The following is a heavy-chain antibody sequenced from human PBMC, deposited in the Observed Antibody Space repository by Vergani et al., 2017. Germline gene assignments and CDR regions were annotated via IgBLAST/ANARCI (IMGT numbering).Heavy chain of an antibody. Sequence: QVQLVESGGGVVQPGRSLRLSCTPSSFKLGDYGMHWVRQAPGQGLEWMGIINPSGGSTSYAQKFQGRVTMTRDTSTSTVYMELSSLRSEDTAVYYCARSRIYYGAGSPDYWGQGTLVTVSS. V-gene: IGHV1-46*01. CDR1: SFKLGDYG. CDR2: INPSGGST. J-gene: IGHJ4*02. CDR3: ARSRIYYGAGSPDY. D-gene: IGHD3-10*01.